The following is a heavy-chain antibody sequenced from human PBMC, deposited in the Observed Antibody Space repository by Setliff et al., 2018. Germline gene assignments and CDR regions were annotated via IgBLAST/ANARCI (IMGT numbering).Heavy chain of an antibody. Sequence: GGSLRLSCGAFGFTFSKYWMYWARQAPGEGLEWVAFVQFDGSNKYYADSVLGRFTISRDNIKNTAFLQMNSLRADDTAMYYCVASPSNKNGHFEYWGQGTLVTVSS. J-gene: IGHJ4*02. CDR3: VASPSNKNGHFEY. V-gene: IGHV3-30*02. CDR1: GFTFSKYW. CDR2: VQFDGSNK.